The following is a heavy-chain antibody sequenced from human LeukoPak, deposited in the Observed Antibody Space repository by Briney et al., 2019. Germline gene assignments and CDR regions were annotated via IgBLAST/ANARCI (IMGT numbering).Heavy chain of an antibody. D-gene: IGHD3-10*01. V-gene: IGHV1-2*02. CDR1: GYTFTDYY. Sequence: ASVKVSCKASGYTFTDYYIHWVRQAPGQGLEFMGWINPKSGDTNYAQKFQGRVTMTRDTSISTAYMEVSRLRSDDTAVYYCARDLRGSRRTSKTFPDYWGQGTLVTVSS. CDR3: ARDLRGSRRTSKTFPDY. J-gene: IGHJ4*02. CDR2: INPKSGDT.